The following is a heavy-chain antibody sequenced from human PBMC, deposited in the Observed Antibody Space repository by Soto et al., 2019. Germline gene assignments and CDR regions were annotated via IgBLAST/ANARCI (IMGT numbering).Heavy chain of an antibody. CDR2: ISGSGGST. CDR1: GFTFSSYA. J-gene: IGHJ6*02. D-gene: IGHD1-26*01. Sequence: QPGGSLRLSCAASGFTFSSYAMSWVGQSPGKGLEWVSAISGSGGSTYYADSVKGRFTISRDNSKNTLYLQMNSLRAEDTAVYYCAKDMEWELLDGMDVWGQGTTVTVSS. V-gene: IGHV3-23*01. CDR3: AKDMEWELLDGMDV.